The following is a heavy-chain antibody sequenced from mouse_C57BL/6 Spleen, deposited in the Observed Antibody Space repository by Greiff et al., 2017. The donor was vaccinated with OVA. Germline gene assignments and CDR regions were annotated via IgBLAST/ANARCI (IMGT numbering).Heavy chain of an antibody. D-gene: IGHD2-4*01. CDR1: GYTFTSYW. Sequence: QVQLQQPGTELVKPGASVKLSCKASGYTFTSYWMHWVKQRPGQGLAWIGNITPSNGGTNYNEKFKSKATLTVDKSSSTAYMQLSSLTSEDSAVYDGAREYYDYDDAMDYWGQGTAVTVAS. CDR3: AREYYDYDDAMDY. CDR2: ITPSNGGT. V-gene: IGHV1-53*01. J-gene: IGHJ4*01.